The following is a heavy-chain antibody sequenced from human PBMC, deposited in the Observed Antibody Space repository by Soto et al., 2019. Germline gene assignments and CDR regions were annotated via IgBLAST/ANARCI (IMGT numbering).Heavy chain of an antibody. CDR3: ARPYSSSRMGYYDMDV. J-gene: IGHJ6*02. Sequence: QLQLQESGPGLVKPSETLSLTCTVSGGSISSSSYYWGWIRQPPGKGLEWIGSIYYSGSTYYNPSLKSRVTISVDTSKNQFSLKLSSVTAADTAVYYCARPYSSSRMGYYDMDVWGQGTTVTVSS. D-gene: IGHD6-13*01. CDR1: GGSISSSSYY. V-gene: IGHV4-39*01. CDR2: IYYSGST.